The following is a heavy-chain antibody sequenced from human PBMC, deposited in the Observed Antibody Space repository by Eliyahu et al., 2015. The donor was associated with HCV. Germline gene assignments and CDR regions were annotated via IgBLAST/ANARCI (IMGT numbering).Heavy chain of an antibody. CDR1: GFXFSSYS. V-gene: IGHV3-21*01. CDR2: ISSSSSYI. CDR3: ARAGQVGSDFDY. D-gene: IGHD1-26*01. Sequence: EVQLVESGGGLVKPGGSLRLSCAASGFXFSSYSMXWVRQAPGKGLEWVSSISSSSSYIYYADSVKGRFTISRDNAKNSLYLQMNSLRAEDTAVYYCARAGQVGSDFDYWGQGTLVTVSS. J-gene: IGHJ4*02.